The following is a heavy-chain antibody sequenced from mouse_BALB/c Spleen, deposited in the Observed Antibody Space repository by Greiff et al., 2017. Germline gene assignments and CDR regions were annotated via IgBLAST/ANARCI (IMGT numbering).Heavy chain of an antibody. Sequence: QVQLQQSGAELVRPGASVTLSCKASGYTFTDYEMHWVKQTPVHGLEWIGAIDPETGGTAYNQKFKGKATLTADKSSSTAYMELRSLTSEDSAVYYCTRSPYDYSFAYWGQGTLVTVSA. D-gene: IGHD2-4*01. CDR2: IDPETGGT. J-gene: IGHJ3*01. CDR3: TRSPYDYSFAY. V-gene: IGHV1-15*01. CDR1: GYTFTDYE.